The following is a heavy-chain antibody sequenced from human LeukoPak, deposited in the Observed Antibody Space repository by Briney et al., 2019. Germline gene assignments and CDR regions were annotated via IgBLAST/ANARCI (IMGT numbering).Heavy chain of an antibody. Sequence: GGSLRLSCAASGFTFSSYAMSWVRQAPGKGLEWVSAISGSGGSTYYADSVKGRFTISRDNSKNTLYLQMNSLRAEDTAVYYCARAVGLVAGPMMEGWFDPWGQGTLVTVSS. J-gene: IGHJ5*02. D-gene: IGHD6-19*01. CDR3: ARAVGLVAGPMMEGWFDP. CDR1: GFTFSSYA. CDR2: ISGSGGST. V-gene: IGHV3-23*01.